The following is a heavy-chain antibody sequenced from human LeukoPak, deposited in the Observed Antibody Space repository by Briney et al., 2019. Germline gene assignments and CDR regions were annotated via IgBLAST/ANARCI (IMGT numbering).Heavy chain of an antibody. V-gene: IGHV3-7*01. CDR3: ARAAKTYDY. Sequence: GGSLRLSCAASGFTFSNYWMSWARQAPGKGLEWVANIKQDGSEKYYVDSVKGRFTISRDNAKNSLYLQMNSLRAEDTAIYYCARAAKTYDYWGHGTLVTVSS. CDR1: GFTFSNYW. CDR2: IKQDGSEK. J-gene: IGHJ4*01.